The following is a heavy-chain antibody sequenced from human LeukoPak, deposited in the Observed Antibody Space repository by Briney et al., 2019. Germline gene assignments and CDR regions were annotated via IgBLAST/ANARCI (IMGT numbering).Heavy chain of an antibody. CDR3: VVTQKWLAFDY. V-gene: IGHV4-59*08. J-gene: IGHJ4*02. Sequence: SETLSLTCAVSGGSISGRYWSWIRQPPGKGLEWIANWRYDGSPNYTPSLESRATISLDTSKNQFSLRLTSVTAADTAVYYCVVTQKWLAFDYWGQGILVTISS. CDR1: GGSISGRY. CDR2: WRYDGSP. D-gene: IGHD6-19*01.